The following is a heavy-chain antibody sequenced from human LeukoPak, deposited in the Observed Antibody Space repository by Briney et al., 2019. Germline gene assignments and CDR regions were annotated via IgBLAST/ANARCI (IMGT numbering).Heavy chain of an antibody. D-gene: IGHD3-22*01. CDR2: IKQDGSEK. CDR3: ARDLGSGYYGPEGIDY. Sequence: GGSLRLSCAASGFTFSSYWMSWVRQAPGKGLEWVANIKQDGSEKYYVDSVKGRFTISRDNAKNSLYLQMNSLRAEDTAVYYCARDLGSGYYGPEGIDYWGQGTLVTVSS. V-gene: IGHV3-7*01. J-gene: IGHJ4*02. CDR1: GFTFSSYW.